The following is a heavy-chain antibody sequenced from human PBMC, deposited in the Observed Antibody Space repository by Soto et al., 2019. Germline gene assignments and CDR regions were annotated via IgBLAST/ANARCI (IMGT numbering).Heavy chain of an antibody. D-gene: IGHD2-15*01. V-gene: IGHV4-39*01. J-gene: IGHJ4*02. CDR3: AGTYCSGGSCYSNYFGY. Sequence: PSETLSLTCTVSGGSISSSSYYWGWIRQPPGKGLEWIGSIYYSGSTYYNPSLKSRVTISVDTSKNQFSLKLSSVTAADTAVYYCAGTYCSGGSCYSNYFGYWGQGTLVTVS. CDR2: IYYSGST. CDR1: GGSISSSSYY.